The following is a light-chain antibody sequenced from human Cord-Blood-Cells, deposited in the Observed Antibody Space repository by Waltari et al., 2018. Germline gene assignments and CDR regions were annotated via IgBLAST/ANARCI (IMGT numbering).Light chain of an antibody. CDR1: SSDVGGYNY. CDR3: SSYTSSSTPV. Sequence: QSALTQPAPVSGSPGQSITIPCTGTSSDVGGYNYVSWYQQHPGKAPKLMIYDVSKRPSGVSNRFSGSKSGNTASLTISGLQAEDEADYYCSSYTSSSTPVFGGGTKLTVL. V-gene: IGLV2-14*01. J-gene: IGLJ3*02. CDR2: DVS.